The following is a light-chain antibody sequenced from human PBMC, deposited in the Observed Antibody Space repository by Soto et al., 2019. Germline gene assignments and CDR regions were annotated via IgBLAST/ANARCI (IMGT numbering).Light chain of an antibody. J-gene: IGKJ1*01. Sequence: EVVLTQSPGTLSLSPGERATLYCRSSQTVNSNFLAWYQQKPGQAPRLLIHGATTRATGIPARFSGSGSGTEFTLTISSLQPDDFATYYCQQYNSFTWTFGQGTRWIS. CDR3: QQYNSFTWT. CDR1: QTVNSN. CDR2: GAT. V-gene: IGKV3-15*01.